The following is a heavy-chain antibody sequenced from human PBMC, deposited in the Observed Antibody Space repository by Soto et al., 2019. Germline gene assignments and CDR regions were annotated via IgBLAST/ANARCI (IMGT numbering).Heavy chain of an antibody. V-gene: IGHV1-18*01. CDR2: ISAYNGNT. D-gene: IGHD2-2*01. J-gene: IGHJ4*02. CDR1: GYTFTSYG. CDR3: ARGYCSSTSCYPPYFDY. Sequence: ASVKVSCKASGYTFTSYGISWVRQAPGQGLEWMGWISAYNGNTNYAQKLQGRVTMTTDTSTSTAYMELRGLRSDDTAVYYCARGYCSSTSCYPPYFDYWGQGTLVTVSS.